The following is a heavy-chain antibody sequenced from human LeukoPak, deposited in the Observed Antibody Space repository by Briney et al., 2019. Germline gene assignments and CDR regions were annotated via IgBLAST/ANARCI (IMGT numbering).Heavy chain of an antibody. Sequence: ASVKVSCKAFGYTFTGYYMHWVRQAPGQGLEWMGWINPNSGGTNYAQKFQGRVTMTRDTSISTAYMELSRLRSDDTAVYYCAKDGQWNYDILTGYYGGGDQNWFDPWGQGTLVTVSS. V-gene: IGHV1-2*02. J-gene: IGHJ5*02. D-gene: IGHD3-9*01. CDR1: GYTFTGYY. CDR3: AKDGQWNYDILTGYYGGGDQNWFDP. CDR2: INPNSGGT.